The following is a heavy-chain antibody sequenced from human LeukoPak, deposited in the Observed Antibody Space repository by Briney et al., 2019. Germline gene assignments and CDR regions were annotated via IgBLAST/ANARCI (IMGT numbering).Heavy chain of an antibody. J-gene: IGHJ4*02. CDR1: GFTFRSYA. CDR3: AKDSLTGSGPYYFDY. Sequence: GGSLRLSCAASGFTFRSYAMSWFRQAPGKGLEWVSVISGGGGSTYYADSVQGRFTISRDNSKNKVYLQMNSLRAEDTAVYYCAKDSLTGSGPYYFDYWGQGTLVTVSS. V-gene: IGHV3-23*01. CDR2: ISGGGGST. D-gene: IGHD3-9*01.